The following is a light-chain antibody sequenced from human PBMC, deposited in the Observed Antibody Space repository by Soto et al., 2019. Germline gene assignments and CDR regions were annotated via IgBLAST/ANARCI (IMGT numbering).Light chain of an antibody. J-gene: IGLJ1*01. CDR2: DDS. CDR1: NIGSKS. Sequence: SYELTQPPSVSVAPGQTARITCGGNNIGSKSVHWYQQKPGQAPVLVVYDDSERPSGIPERISGSNPGNTATLTISRVEAGDEADYYCQVWDSSSDSQVFGTGTKLTVL. CDR3: QVWDSSSDSQV. V-gene: IGLV3-21*02.